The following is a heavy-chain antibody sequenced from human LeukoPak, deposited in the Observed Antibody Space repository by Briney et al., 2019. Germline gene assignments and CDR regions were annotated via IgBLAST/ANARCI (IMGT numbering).Heavy chain of an antibody. CDR3: AKDSGWILFDD. Sequence: PGGSLSLSCAASGFTFRTYGMNWVRRAPGKGLEWVSGIGPSGDRTYYLDSVKGRFTISRDNSKNTVYLQMSSLRADDTAVYYCAKDSGWILFDDWGQGTLVTVSS. CDR1: GFTFRTYG. V-gene: IGHV3-23*01. CDR2: IGPSGDRT. J-gene: IGHJ4*02. D-gene: IGHD2-2*03.